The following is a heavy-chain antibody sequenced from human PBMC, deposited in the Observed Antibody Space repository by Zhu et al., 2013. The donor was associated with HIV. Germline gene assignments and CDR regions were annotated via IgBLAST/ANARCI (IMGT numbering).Heavy chain of an antibody. CDR1: GGTFSSYA. D-gene: IGHD3-3*01. Sequence: QVQLVQSGAEVKKPGSSVKVSCKASGGTFSSYAISWVRQAPGQGLEWMGGIIPIFGTANYAQKFQGRVTITADESTSTAYMELSSLRSEDTAVYYCASPLFWSWTTERPKDYYYYGMDVWGQGTTVTVSS. CDR2: IIPIFGTA. CDR3: ASPLFWSWTTERPKDYYYYGMDV. V-gene: IGHV1-69*01. J-gene: IGHJ6*02.